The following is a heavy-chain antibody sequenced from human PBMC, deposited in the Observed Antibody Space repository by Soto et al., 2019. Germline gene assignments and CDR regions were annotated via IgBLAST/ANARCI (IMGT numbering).Heavy chain of an antibody. Sequence: GASLKISCKGSGYSFTSYWIGWVRQMPGKGLEWMGIIYPGDSDTRYSPSFQGQVTISADKSISTAYLQWSSLKASDTAMYYCAAATMYSSSWSDTNYWGQGTLVTVSS. J-gene: IGHJ4*02. CDR1: GYSFTSYW. V-gene: IGHV5-51*01. CDR2: IYPGDSDT. CDR3: AAATMYSSSWSDTNY. D-gene: IGHD6-13*01.